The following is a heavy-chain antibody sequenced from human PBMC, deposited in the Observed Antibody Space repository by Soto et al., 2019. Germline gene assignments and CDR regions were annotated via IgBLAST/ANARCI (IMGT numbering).Heavy chain of an antibody. CDR2: INSKTDGGTT. V-gene: IGHV3-15*07. Sequence: GGLKRHFSAASDFNISNVWINWVRQTPGKGLEWVGRINSKTDGGTTHFAEPVNGRFAISREDSKNMVYLQMNSLRTEDTGIYYFTTDACSTLIVVRFDYWGHGTLVTVSS. CDR3: TTDACSTLIVVRFDY. CDR1: DFNISNVW. D-gene: IGHD3-22*01. J-gene: IGHJ4*01.